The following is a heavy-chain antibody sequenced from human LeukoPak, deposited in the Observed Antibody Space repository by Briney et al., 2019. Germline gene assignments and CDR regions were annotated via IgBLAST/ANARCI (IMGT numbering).Heavy chain of an antibody. D-gene: IGHD3-10*01. Sequence: GGSLRLSCAASGFTFSNYWMTWVRQAPGKGLEWVAKMNQHGNIIDYVDSVKGRFTISRDNAKNSVYLEMNNLRAEDTAVHQCATAMGEYFNYWGPGTLVTVSS. CDR3: ATAMGEYFNY. CDR2: MNQHGNII. CDR1: GFTFSNYW. V-gene: IGHV3-7*01. J-gene: IGHJ4*02.